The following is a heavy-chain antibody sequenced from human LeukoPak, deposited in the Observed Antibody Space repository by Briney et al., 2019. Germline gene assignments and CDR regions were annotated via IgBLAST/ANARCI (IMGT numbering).Heavy chain of an antibody. CDR2: IYYSGGT. V-gene: IGHV4-39*01. D-gene: IGHD3-10*01. CDR3: ARQEGVSYFSSGSYFDS. Sequence: SETLSLTCTISGGSIRSNSYYWGWIRQPPRKGLEWIGSIYYSGGTYYSSSLKSRVTISVDSSKNQFSLKLSSVTAADTAVYHCARQEGVSYFSSGSYFDSWGQGALVTVSS. J-gene: IGHJ4*02. CDR1: GGSIRSNSYY.